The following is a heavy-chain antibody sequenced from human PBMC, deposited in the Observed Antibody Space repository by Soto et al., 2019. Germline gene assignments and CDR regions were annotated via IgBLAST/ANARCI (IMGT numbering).Heavy chain of an antibody. J-gene: IGHJ6*02. V-gene: IGHV3-23*01. CDR3: AKDQFSGSYYYYGMDV. Sequence: GGSLRLSCAASGFTFSSYAMSWVRQAPGKGLEWVSAISGSGGSTYYADSVKGRFTISRDNSKNTLYLQMNSLRAEDTAVYYCAKDQFSGSYYYYGMDVWGQGTTVTVSS. CDR1: GFTFSSYA. CDR2: ISGSGGST. D-gene: IGHD1-26*01.